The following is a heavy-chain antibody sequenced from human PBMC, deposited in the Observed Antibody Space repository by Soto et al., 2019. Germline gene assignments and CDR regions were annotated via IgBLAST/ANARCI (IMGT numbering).Heavy chain of an antibody. D-gene: IGHD3-16*01. J-gene: IGHJ5*02. V-gene: IGHV4-30-4*01. CDR3: AGRRSRGRALLFDP. CDR2: SYYSGST. Sequence: QVQLQESGPGLVKPSQTLSLTCPVSGGSISSGDYYWSWIRQPPGKGLEWIGYSYYSGSTYYNPSLKSRVTISVDTSKNQFSLKLSSVTAADTAVYYCAGRRSRGRALLFDPWGQGTLVTVSS. CDR1: GGSISSGDYY.